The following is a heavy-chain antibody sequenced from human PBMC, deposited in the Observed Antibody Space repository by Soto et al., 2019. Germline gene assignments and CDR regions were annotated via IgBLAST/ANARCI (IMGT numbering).Heavy chain of an antibody. J-gene: IGHJ4*02. CDR2: ISGSGDTK. CDR3: AKYCSSDVCLDY. CDR1: GFTFSSCS. V-gene: IGHV3-48*02. D-gene: IGHD2-8*01. Sequence: VGSLRLSCASSGFTFSSCSMNWVRQAPGKGLEWVSFISGSGDTKYYADSVKGRFTISRDNAKNSLYLQMSSLRDEDTAVYYCAKYCSSDVCLDYWGQGTLVTVSS.